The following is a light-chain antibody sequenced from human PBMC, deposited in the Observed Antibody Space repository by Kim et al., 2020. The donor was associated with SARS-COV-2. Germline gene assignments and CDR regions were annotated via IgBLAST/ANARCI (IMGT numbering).Light chain of an antibody. J-gene: IGLJ2*01. Sequence: QSITIACTGTSSDVGDYNYVSWYQQHPGKAPKVMIYDVSNRPSGVSSRFSGSKSGNMASLTITGLQAEDEADYYCSAYTSISTVIFGGGTQLTVL. CDR2: DVS. CDR3: SAYTSISTVI. V-gene: IGLV2-14*03. CDR1: SSDVGDYNY.